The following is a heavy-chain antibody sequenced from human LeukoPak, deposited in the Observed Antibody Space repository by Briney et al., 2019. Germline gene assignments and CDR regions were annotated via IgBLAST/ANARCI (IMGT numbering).Heavy chain of an antibody. CDR1: GFTFSSYA. V-gene: IGHV3-23*01. Sequence: PGGPLRLSCAASGFTFSSYAMSWVRQAPGKGLEWVSAISGSGGSTYYADSVKGRFTISRDNSKNTLYLQMNSLRAEDTAVYYCAKRPNPPGVYFDYWGQGTLVTVSS. J-gene: IGHJ4*02. CDR2: ISGSGGST. D-gene: IGHD3-10*01. CDR3: AKRPNPPGVYFDY.